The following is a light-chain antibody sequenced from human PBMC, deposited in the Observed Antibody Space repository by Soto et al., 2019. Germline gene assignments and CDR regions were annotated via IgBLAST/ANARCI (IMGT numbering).Light chain of an antibody. J-gene: IGLJ2*01. CDR2: EAS. Sequence: QSALTQPASVSGSPGQSITISCTGISNDVGTYNLVFWYQHHPGKAPKLIIYEASKRPSGVPNRFSGSKSGNTASLTISGLHAEDEADYYCCSYGRSVVFGGGTKLTVL. V-gene: IGLV2-23*01. CDR1: SNDVGTYNL. CDR3: CSYGRSVV.